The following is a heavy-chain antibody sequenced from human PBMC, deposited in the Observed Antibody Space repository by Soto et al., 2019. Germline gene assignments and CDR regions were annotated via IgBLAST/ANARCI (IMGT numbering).Heavy chain of an antibody. CDR2: IYYSGST. CDR1: GGSISSYY. J-gene: IGHJ4*02. V-gene: IGHV4-59*08. Sequence: SETLSLTCTVSGGSISSYYWSWIRQPPGKGLEWIGYIYYSGSTNYNPSLKSRVTISVDTSKNQFSLKLSSVTAADTAVYYCARHSGYGSGSYYNFYFDYRGQRTLVTVSS. CDR3: ARHSGYGSGSYYNFYFDY. D-gene: IGHD3-10*01.